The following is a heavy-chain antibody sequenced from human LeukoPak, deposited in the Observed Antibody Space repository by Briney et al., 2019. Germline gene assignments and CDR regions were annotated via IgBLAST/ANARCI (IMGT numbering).Heavy chain of an antibody. Sequence: PGGSLRLSCAASGFSFSSYGMHWVRQAPGKGLEWVAVISYDGSNKYYADSVKGRFTISRDNSKNTLYLQMNSLRAEDTAVYYCAKDHRYCSGGSCYTHDYWGQGTLVTVSS. D-gene: IGHD2-15*01. CDR2: ISYDGSNK. J-gene: IGHJ4*02. CDR1: GFSFSSYG. CDR3: AKDHRYCSGGSCYTHDY. V-gene: IGHV3-30*18.